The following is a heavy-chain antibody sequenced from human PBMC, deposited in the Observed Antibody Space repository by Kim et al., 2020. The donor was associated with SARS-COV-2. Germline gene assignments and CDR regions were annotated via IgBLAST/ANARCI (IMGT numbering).Heavy chain of an antibody. CDR1: GFTFSSYS. J-gene: IGHJ2*01. CDR2: ISSSSSTI. V-gene: IGHV3-48*02. Sequence: GGSLRLSCAASGFTFSSYSMNWVRQAPGKGLEWVSYISSSSSTIYYADSVKGRFTISRDNAKNSLYLQMNSLRDEDTAVYYCARTTGPQWELEYFDLWGRGTLVTVSS. CDR3: ARTTGPQWELEYFDL. D-gene: IGHD1-26*01.